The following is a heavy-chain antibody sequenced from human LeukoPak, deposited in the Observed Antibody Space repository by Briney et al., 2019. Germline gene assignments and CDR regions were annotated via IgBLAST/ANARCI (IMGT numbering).Heavy chain of an antibody. CDR3: ARERDGRFFDY. D-gene: IGHD5-24*01. CDR1: GLTFRSFW. J-gene: IGHJ4*02. CDR2: INQDGSEK. V-gene: IGHV3-7*01. Sequence: GGSLRPSCAVSGLTFRSFWMSWVRQAPGKGLEWVANINQDGSEKYFVDSVKGRFTISRDNSKNSLHLQMNTLRAEDTALYYCARERDGRFFDYWGQGTLVTVSS.